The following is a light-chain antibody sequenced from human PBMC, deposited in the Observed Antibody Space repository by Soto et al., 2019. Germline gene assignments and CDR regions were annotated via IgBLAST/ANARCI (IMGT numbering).Light chain of an antibody. CDR1: SPNIGSNT. V-gene: IGLV1-44*01. J-gene: IGLJ3*02. CDR2: SNN. CDR3: AAWDDSLNGPL. Sequence: QSVLTQPPSASGTPGQRVTISCSGSSPNIGSNTVNWYQQLPGTAPTLLIYSNNQRPSGVPDRFSGSKSGTSASLAVNGLQSGDEADYYCAAWDDSLNGPLFGGGTQLTVL.